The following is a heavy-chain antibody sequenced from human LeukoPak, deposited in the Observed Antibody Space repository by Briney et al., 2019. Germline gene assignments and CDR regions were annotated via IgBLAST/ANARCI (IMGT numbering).Heavy chain of an antibody. CDR2: IYPGDSDT. D-gene: IGHD4-17*01. CDR3: ARAYDYGAEEFDP. J-gene: IGHJ5*02. CDR1: GYSFTSYW. Sequence: GESLKISCKGSGYSFTSYWIGWVRQMPGKGLEWMGIIYPGDSDTRYSPSFQGQVTISADKSINTAYLQWSSLEASDTAMYYCARAYDYGAEEFDPWGQGTLVTVSS. V-gene: IGHV5-51*01.